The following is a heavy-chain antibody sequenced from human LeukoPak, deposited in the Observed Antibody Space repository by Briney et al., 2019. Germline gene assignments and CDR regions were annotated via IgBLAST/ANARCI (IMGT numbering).Heavy chain of an antibody. V-gene: IGHV3-30*02. CDR2: IRYNETNE. CDR1: GFNFNTYG. D-gene: IGHD6-25*01. CDR3: AKDSRAALVGPYYMDV. Sequence: GGSLRLSCAASGFNFNTYGMYWVRQAPGKGLEWVAFIRYNETNEYYADSVKGRFTISRDNSKNTLYLQMNSLRTEDTAVYYCAKDSRAALVGPYYMDVWGKGTTVTISS. J-gene: IGHJ6*03.